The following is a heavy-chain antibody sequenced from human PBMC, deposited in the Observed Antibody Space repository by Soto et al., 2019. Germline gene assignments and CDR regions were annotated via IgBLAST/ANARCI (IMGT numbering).Heavy chain of an antibody. J-gene: IGHJ1*01. D-gene: IGHD3-22*01. CDR3: AAAYYYDSSGYFEYFQH. CDR2: MYDSGST. Sequence: ASETLSLTCTVAGGSISSSYWSWIRQPPGKGLEWIGYMYDSGSTNYNPSLRSRVTISVDTSKNQFSLKLSSVTAADTAVYYCAAAYYYDSSGYFEYFQHWGQGTLVTVSS. CDR1: GGSISSSY. V-gene: IGHV4-59*01.